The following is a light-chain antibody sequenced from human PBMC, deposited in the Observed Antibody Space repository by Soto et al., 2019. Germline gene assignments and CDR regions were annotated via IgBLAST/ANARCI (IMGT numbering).Light chain of an antibody. CDR2: GNS. V-gene: IGLV1-40*01. J-gene: IGLJ2*01. Sequence: QSVLTQPPSVSGAPGQRVTISCTGSSSNIGAGYDVHWYQQLPGPAPKLLIYGNSNRPSGVPDRFSGSKSGPSASLAITGLQAEDEADYYCQSYDSSLSAVVFGGGTKRTVL. CDR3: QSYDSSLSAVV. CDR1: SSNIGAGYD.